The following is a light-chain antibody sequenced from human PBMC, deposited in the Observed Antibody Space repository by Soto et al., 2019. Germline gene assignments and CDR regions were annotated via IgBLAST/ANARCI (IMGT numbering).Light chain of an antibody. CDR1: QSVSSY. V-gene: IGKV3-20*01. CDR2: DAS. CDR3: RQYGDVPWT. Sequence: THSPATLTASPRKSATHSNRASQSVSSYLAWYQQKPGQAPRLLIYDASSRATGIPDRFSGSGSVTDCTLTINRLEPEEFAVYYCRQYGDVPWTCGLGTKVDIK. J-gene: IGKJ1*01.